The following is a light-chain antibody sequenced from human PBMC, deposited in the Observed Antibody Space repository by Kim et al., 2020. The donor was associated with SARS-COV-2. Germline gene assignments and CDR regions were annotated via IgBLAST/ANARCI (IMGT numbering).Light chain of an antibody. V-gene: IGKV3-15*01. Sequence: VSPGERATLSCRASQSVSSNLAGYQQKPGQAPRLLIYGASTRATGIPARFSGSGSGTVFTLTISSLQSEDFAVYYCQQYNNWVFTFGPGTKVDIK. CDR2: GAS. CDR3: QQYNNWVFT. J-gene: IGKJ3*01. CDR1: QSVSSN.